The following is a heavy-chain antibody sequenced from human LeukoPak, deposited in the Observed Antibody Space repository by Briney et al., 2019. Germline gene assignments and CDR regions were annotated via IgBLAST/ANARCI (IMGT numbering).Heavy chain of an antibody. CDR2: ISGSSTII. CDR3: AKDLSGTTSDY. D-gene: IGHD3-10*01. CDR1: GFTFSSYS. Sequence: PGGSLRLSCAASGFTFSSYSMNWVRQAPGKGLEWVSFISGSSTIIYYADSVRGRFTISRDNAKNSLYLQMNSLGVEDTAVYYCAKDLSGTTSDYWGQGTLVTVSS. J-gene: IGHJ4*02. V-gene: IGHV3-48*04.